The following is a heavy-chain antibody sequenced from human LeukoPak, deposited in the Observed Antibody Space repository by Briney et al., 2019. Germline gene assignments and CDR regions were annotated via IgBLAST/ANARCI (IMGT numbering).Heavy chain of an antibody. D-gene: IGHD3-3*01. CDR1: GFTFSNAW. CDR2: IKSKTDGGTT. V-gene: IGHV3-15*01. CDR3: TSFGGDFWSGYPYYFDY. Sequence: GGSLRLSCSASGFTFSNAWMIWVRQAPGKGLEWCGRIKSKTDGGTTDYPAPVKGRFTISRDDSKNPLYLQMNSLKTEDTAVYYCTSFGGDFWSGYPYYFDYWGQGTLVTVSS. J-gene: IGHJ4*02.